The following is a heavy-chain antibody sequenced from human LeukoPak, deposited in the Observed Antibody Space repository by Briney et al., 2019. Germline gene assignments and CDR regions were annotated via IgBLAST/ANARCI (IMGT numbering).Heavy chain of an antibody. V-gene: IGHV3-7*01. Sequence: PGGSLRLSCAASGFTFSSYGMHWVRQAPGKGLEWVANIKQDGSEKYYVDSVKGRFTISRDNAKNSLYLQMNSLRAEDTAVYYCARDLTKPWELYDAFDIWGQGTMVTVSS. D-gene: IGHD1-26*01. J-gene: IGHJ3*02. CDR2: IKQDGSEK. CDR3: ARDLTKPWELYDAFDI. CDR1: GFTFSSYG.